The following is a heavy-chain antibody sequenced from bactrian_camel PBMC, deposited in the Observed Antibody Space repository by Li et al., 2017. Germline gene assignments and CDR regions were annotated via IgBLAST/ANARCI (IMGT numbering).Heavy chain of an antibody. CDR2: VASNGGST. D-gene: IGHD1*01. J-gene: IGHJ4*01. V-gene: IGHV3S1*01. CDR1: GFTFSGYW. Sequence: QLVESGGDLVQPGGSLTLSCTASGFTFSGYWMYWVRQTPAKGLEWVSRVASNGGSTEYADSIVGRFTISRDNAKNTLYLQLNSLKTEDTAMYYCAKDSWSAGFTMGQGTQVTVS.